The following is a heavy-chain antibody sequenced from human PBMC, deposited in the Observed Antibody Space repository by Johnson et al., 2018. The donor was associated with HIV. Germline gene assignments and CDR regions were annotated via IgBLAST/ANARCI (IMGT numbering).Heavy chain of an antibody. V-gene: IGHV3-11*04. CDR1: GFTFSDYY. J-gene: IGHJ3*02. Sequence: QVQLVESGGGLVQPGGSLRLSCAASGFTFSDYYMSWIRQAPGKGLEWVSYISSGGNTIYYADSVKGRFTLSRDNAKNSLYLHMNSLRAEDTAVYYCARDWVGANAFDIWGQGTMVTVSS. D-gene: IGHD1-26*01. CDR3: ARDWVGANAFDI. CDR2: ISSGGNTI.